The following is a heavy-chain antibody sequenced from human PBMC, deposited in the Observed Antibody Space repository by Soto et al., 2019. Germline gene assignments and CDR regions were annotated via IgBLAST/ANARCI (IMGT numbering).Heavy chain of an antibody. V-gene: IGHV3-49*03. J-gene: IGHJ4*02. CDR2: IRSKGYGGTT. D-gene: IGHD5-18*01. CDR1: GFTFADYA. CDR3: SRAHTALVTLIPAY. Sequence: PGGSLRLSCTTSGFTFADYAVTWFRQAAGKGLEWVGFIRSKGYGGTTEYAASVTGRFTISRDDSKSIAYLQMNSLKTEDTAVYYCSRAHTALVTLIPAYWDQGTLVTVSS.